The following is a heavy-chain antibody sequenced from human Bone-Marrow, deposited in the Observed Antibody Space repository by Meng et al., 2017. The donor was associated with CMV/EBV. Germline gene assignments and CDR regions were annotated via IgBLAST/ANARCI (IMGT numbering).Heavy chain of an antibody. CDR2: INPSGGST. Sequence: ASVKVSCKASGYTFTSYYMHWVRQAPGQGLEWMGIINPSGGSTSYAQKFQGRVTMTRDTSTSTVYMELSSLRSEDTAVYYCARVPTTNYYYYSMDVWGRGTTVTVSS. V-gene: IGHV1-46*01. D-gene: IGHD4-11*01. J-gene: IGHJ6*02. CDR1: GYTFTSYY. CDR3: ARVPTTNYYYYSMDV.